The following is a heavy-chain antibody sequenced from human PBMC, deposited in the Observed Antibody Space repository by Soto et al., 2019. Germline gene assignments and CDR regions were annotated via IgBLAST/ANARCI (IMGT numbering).Heavy chain of an antibody. CDR3: ARQIYDSDTGPNFQYYFDS. D-gene: IGHD3-22*01. Sequence: PGESLKISCTGFGYTFTTFWISWVRQMPGKGLEWMGRIDPRDSYVNYSPSFRGHVTISATKSITTVFLQWSSLRASDTAMYYCARQIYDSDTGPNFQYYFDSWGQGTPVTVSS. V-gene: IGHV5-10-1*01. CDR2: IDPRDSYV. J-gene: IGHJ4*02. CDR1: GYTFTTFW.